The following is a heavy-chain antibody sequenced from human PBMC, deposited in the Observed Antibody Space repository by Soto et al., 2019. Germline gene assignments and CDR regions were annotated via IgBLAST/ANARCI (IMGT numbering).Heavy chain of an antibody. V-gene: IGHV4-39*01. D-gene: IGHD1-26*01. CDR2: IYYSGST. CDR1: GGSISSSSYY. Sequence: SETLSLTCTVSGGSISSSSYYWGWIRQPPGKGLEWIGSIYYSGSTYYNPSLKSRVTISVDTSKNQFSLKLSSVTAADTAVYYCARQGGPYYYYYGMDVWGQGTTVT. CDR3: ARQGGPYYYYYGMDV. J-gene: IGHJ6*02.